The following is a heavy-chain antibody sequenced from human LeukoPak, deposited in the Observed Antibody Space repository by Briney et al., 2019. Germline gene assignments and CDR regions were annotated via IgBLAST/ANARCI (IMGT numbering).Heavy chain of an antibody. J-gene: IGHJ3*02. CDR1: GFTFSSYS. V-gene: IGHV3-21*01. CDR2: ISSSSSYI. Sequence: PGGSLRLSCAASGFTFSSYSMNWVRQAPGKGLEWVSSISSSSSYIYYADSVKGRFTISRDNAKNSLYLQMNSLGAEDTAVYYCARAPRLRGDAFDIWGQGTMVTVSS. CDR3: ARAPRLRGDAFDI. D-gene: IGHD1-1*01.